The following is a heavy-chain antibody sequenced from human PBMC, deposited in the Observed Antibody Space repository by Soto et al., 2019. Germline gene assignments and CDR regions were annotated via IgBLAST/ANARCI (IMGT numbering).Heavy chain of an antibody. CDR2: INAGNGNT. Sequence: ASVKVSCKASGYTVTSYAMHWVRQAPGRRLEWMGWINAGNGNTKYSQKFQGRVTITRDTSASTAYMELSSLRSEDTAVYYCARNYIAAAGPYYSDYRGKGTLVTVSS. J-gene: IGHJ4*02. CDR3: ARNYIAAAGPYYSDY. CDR1: GYTVTSYA. D-gene: IGHD6-13*01. V-gene: IGHV1-3*01.